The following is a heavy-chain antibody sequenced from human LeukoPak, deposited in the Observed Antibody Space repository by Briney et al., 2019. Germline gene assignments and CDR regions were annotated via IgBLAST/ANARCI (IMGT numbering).Heavy chain of an antibody. CDR3: VRDYQFIQEV. CDR1: GFTFSNYW. CDR2: ISTDGKST. Sequence: GGSMRLSCVASGFTFSNYWMLWVRQAPGKGLMWVSLISTDGKSTRYAESVKGRFTISRDNAKNALYLQMDILRVEDTALYFCVRDYQFIQEVWGQGTTVTVSS. J-gene: IGHJ6*02. D-gene: IGHD2-2*01. V-gene: IGHV3-74*01.